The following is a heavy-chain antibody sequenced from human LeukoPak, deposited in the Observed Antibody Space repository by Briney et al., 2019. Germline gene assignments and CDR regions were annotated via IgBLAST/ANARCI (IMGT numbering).Heavy chain of an antibody. CDR1: GGSISSYY. V-gene: IGHV4-59*01. CDR2: IYYSGST. D-gene: IGHD6-6*01. Sequence: SETLSLTRTVSGGSISSYYWSWIRQPPGKGLEWIGYIYYSGSTNYNPSLKSRVTISVDTSKNQFSLKLSSVTAADTAVYYCARVSTQLVPVYWGQGTLVTVSS. CDR3: ARVSTQLVPVY. J-gene: IGHJ4*02.